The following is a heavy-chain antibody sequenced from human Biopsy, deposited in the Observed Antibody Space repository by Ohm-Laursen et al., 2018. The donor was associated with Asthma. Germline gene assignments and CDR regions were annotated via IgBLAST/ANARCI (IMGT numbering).Heavy chain of an antibody. CDR3: ARGDSSNWSHYYFDY. CDR2: IYSGGTS. D-gene: IGHD3-22*01. J-gene: IGHJ4*02. Sequence: SLRLSSAASGFAVSRDHMFWVRQAPGKGLEWVSVIYSGGTSHTADSVRGRLTISRDYSKNTLYLQMHSLRAEDTAVYYCARGDSSNWSHYYFDYWGQGTLVTVSS. CDR1: GFAVSRDH. V-gene: IGHV3-53*01.